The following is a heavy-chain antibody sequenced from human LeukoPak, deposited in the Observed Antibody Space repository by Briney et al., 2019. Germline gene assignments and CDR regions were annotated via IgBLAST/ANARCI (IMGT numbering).Heavy chain of an antibody. CDR2: IFYSGNT. CDR1: GGSISSSNYY. Sequence: SETLSLTCTVSGGSISSSNYYWGWIRQPPGKGLEWIGTIFYSGNTYYNPSLKSRVTISVDTSKNQFSLKLNSVTAADTAVYYCAKPNVDTATYYFGYWGQGTLVTVSS. D-gene: IGHD5-18*01. J-gene: IGHJ4*02. CDR3: AKPNVDTATYYFGY. V-gene: IGHV4-39*01.